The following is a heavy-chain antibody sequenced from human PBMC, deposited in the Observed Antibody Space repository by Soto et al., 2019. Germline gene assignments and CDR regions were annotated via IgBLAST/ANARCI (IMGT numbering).Heavy chain of an antibody. CDR2: INHSGST. CDR3: ARVSWFGEDFDL. Sequence: QVQLQQWGAGLLKPSETLSLTCAVYGGSFSGYYWSWIRQPPGKGLEWIGEINHSGSTNYNPSLKSRVPISVDTSKNQFSLKLSSVTAADTAVYYCARVSWFGEDFDLWGRGTLVTVSS. J-gene: IGHJ2*01. D-gene: IGHD3-10*01. V-gene: IGHV4-34*01. CDR1: GGSFSGYY.